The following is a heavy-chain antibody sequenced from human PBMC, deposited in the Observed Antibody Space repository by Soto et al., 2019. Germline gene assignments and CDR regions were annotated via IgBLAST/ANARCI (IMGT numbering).Heavy chain of an antibody. V-gene: IGHV1-69*12. J-gene: IGHJ6*02. Sequence: QVQLVQSGAEVKKPGSSVKVSCKVSGGTFSNYAIDWVRLAPGHGLEWMGGIVPIFGATYYTQKFQGRATIIADDSTTTAYLEMSSLRSEDTAIYYCARVEAVAGLYNYHGLDAWAQGTAVTVSS. D-gene: IGHD6-19*01. CDR3: ARVEAVAGLYNYHGLDA. CDR1: GGTFSNYA. CDR2: IVPIFGAT.